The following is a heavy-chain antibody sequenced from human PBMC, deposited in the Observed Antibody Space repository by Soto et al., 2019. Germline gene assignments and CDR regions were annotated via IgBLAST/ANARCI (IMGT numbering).Heavy chain of an antibody. Sequence: DVQLLESGGGLVQPEGSLRLSCAASGFTFSSYAMGWVRQGPGKGLEWVAVVSIGGSTHYADSVRGRFTISRDNSKNTLFLQMNSLTAEDTAVYFGAKRRGAGGQFDYCGQGALVTVSS. CDR1: GFTFSSYA. CDR3: AKRRGAGGQFDY. V-gene: IGHV3-23*01. CDR2: VSIGGST. D-gene: IGHD2-15*01. J-gene: IGHJ4*02.